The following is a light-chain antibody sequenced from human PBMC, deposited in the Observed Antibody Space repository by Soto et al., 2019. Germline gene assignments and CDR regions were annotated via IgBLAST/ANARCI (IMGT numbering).Light chain of an antibody. Sequence: QSALTQPASVSGSPGQAITISCTGTSSDVGGYNYVSWYQQHPGKAPKLMIYDVSNRPSGVSNRFSGSKSGNTASLTISGLQAEYEADYYCSSYTSSSTGYVFGTGTKLTVL. CDR2: DVS. CDR3: SSYTSSSTGYV. V-gene: IGLV2-14*01. CDR1: SSDVGGYNY. J-gene: IGLJ1*01.